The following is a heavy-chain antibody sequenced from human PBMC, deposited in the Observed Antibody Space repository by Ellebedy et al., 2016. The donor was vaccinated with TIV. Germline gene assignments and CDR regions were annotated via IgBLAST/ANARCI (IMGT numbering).Heavy chain of an antibody. CDR3: ARTGYLGELQTYNDY. J-gene: IGHJ4*02. CDR2: ISAYNGNT. Sequence: ASVKVSCKASGYTFTSYGISWVRQAPGQGLEWMGWISAYNGNTNYAQKLQGRVTMTTDTSTSTAYMELRSLRSDDTAVYYCARTGYLGELQTYNDYWGQGTLVTVSS. CDR1: GYTFTSYG. D-gene: IGHD3-10*01. V-gene: IGHV1-18*01.